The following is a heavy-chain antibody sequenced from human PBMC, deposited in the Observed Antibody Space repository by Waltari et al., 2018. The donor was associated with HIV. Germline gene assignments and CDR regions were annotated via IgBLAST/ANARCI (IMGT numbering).Heavy chain of an antibody. J-gene: IGHJ4*02. V-gene: IGHV3-48*02. CDR2: ISSDSATI. D-gene: IGHD1-1*01. CDR3: ARAGGRRGNNNLHFDY. CDR1: GFTFSTDA. Sequence: EVHLVESGGGLVQPGGSLILSCAAAGFTFSTDAMNWVRQAPGEGLEWVSYISSDSATIYHADSVKGRFIISRDNARNSLYLQMNSLRDEDTAVYYCARAGGRRGNNNLHFDYWGQGILVSVSS.